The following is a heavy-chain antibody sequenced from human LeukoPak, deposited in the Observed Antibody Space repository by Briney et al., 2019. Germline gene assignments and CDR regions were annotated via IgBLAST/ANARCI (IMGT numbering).Heavy chain of an antibody. J-gene: IGHJ6*02. Sequence: ASVKVSCKASGYTFTGYYMHWVRQAPGQGLEWMGWINPNSGGTNYAQKFQGRVTMTRDTSNSTAYMELSRLRSDDTAVYYCARELGGYYYYGMDVWGQGTTVTVSS. CDR1: GYTFTGYY. V-gene: IGHV1-2*02. CDR2: INPNSGGT. D-gene: IGHD3-3*01. CDR3: ARELGGYYYYGMDV.